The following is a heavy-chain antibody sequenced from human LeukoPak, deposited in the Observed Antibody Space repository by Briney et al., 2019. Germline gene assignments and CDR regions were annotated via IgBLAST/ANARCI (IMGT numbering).Heavy chain of an antibody. J-gene: IGHJ5*02. CDR1: GGTFSSYA. V-gene: IGHV1-69*13. CDR2: IIPIFGTA. Sequence: EASVKVSCKASGGTFSSYAINWVRQAPGQGLEWLGGIIPIFGTANYAQKFQGRVTITADESTSTAYMELSSLRFEDTAVYYCARDMKYYYDSSGHHGFDPWGQGTLVTVSS. CDR3: ARDMKYYYDSSGHHGFDP. D-gene: IGHD3-22*01.